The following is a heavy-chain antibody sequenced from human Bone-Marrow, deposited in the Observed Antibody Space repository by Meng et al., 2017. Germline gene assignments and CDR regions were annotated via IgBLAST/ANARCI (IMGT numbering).Heavy chain of an antibody. Sequence: LLAPCEPFSLPGSVYGGSVSVYDGGWLRQPPGKGLEWIGEINHSGSTNYNPSLKSRVTISVDTSKNQFSLKLSSVTAADTAVYYXARLAYDXXGYWFDYWGQGTLVTVSS. V-gene: IGHV4-34*01. CDR1: GGSVSVYD. D-gene: IGHD3-22*01. J-gene: IGHJ4*02. CDR3: ARLAYDXXGYWFDY. CDR2: INHSGST.